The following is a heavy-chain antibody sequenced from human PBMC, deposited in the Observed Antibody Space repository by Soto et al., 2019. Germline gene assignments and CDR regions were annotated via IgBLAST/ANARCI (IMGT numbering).Heavy chain of an antibody. D-gene: IGHD3-10*01. Sequence: EVELVESGGGLVKPGGSLTLSCVASGFSFKNAWMNWVRQAPGKGLEWVGRIKNKNDGGTTDYAAFVKGRFTISRDAPENTLYLHMNGLKTEDTGVYFCAGLWFGEIYNYWGQGSLVTVSS. V-gene: IGHV3-15*07. CDR2: IKNKNDGGTT. CDR1: GFSFKNAW. CDR3: AGLWFGEIYNY. J-gene: IGHJ4*01.